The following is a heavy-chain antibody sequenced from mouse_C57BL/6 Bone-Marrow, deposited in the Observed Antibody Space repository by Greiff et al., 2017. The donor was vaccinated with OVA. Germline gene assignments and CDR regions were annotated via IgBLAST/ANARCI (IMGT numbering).Heavy chain of an antibody. V-gene: IGHV1-42*01. J-gene: IGHJ4*01. Sequence: VQLQQSGPELVKPGASVKISCKASGYSFTGYYMNWVKQSPEKSLEWIGAINPSTGGTTYNQKFKAKATLTVDKSSSTAYMQLKGLTSEDSAVYYCAPYAMDYWGQGTSVTVSS. CDR3: APYAMDY. CDR1: GYSFTGYY. CDR2: INPSTGGT.